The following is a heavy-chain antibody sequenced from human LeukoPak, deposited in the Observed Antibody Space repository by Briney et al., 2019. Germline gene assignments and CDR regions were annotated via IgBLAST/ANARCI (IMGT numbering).Heavy chain of an antibody. V-gene: IGHV4-34*01. D-gene: IGHD1-14*01. CDR1: GGPFSGYY. Sequence: SETLSLTCAVYGGPFSGYYWSWIRQPPGKGLEWIGEINHSGSTNYNPSLKSRVTISVDTSKNQFSLKLSSVTAADTAVYYCARVTKTVLNDYWGQGTLVTVSS. J-gene: IGHJ4*02. CDR3: ARVTKTVLNDY. CDR2: INHSGST.